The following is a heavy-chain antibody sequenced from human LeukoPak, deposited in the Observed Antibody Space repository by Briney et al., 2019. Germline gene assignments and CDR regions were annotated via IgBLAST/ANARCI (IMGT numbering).Heavy chain of an antibody. D-gene: IGHD6-13*01. CDR3: AKDGKIAAAGTFDN. V-gene: IGHV3-74*01. CDR2: INDDGRST. J-gene: IGHJ4*02. CDR1: GFTFSTYW. Sequence: GGSLRLSCAASGFTFSTYWMHWVRQAPGKGLVWVSRINDDGRSTSYAESVKGRFAISRDNSKNTLYLQMNSLRAEDTAVYYCAKDGKIAAAGTFDNWGQGTLVTVSS.